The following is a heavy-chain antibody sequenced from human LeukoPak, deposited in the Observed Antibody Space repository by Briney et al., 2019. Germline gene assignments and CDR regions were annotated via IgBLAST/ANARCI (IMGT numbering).Heavy chain of an antibody. V-gene: IGHV1-18*01. CDR2: ISAYNGNT. CDR3: ARVNYYGSGSYYTG. Sequence: ASVKVSCKASGYTFTNYGISWVRQAPGQGLEWMGWISAYNGNTNYAQKLQGRVTMTTDTSTSTAYMELRSLRSDDTAVYYCARVNYYGSGSYYTGWGQGTLVTVSS. CDR1: GYTFTNYG. D-gene: IGHD3-10*01. J-gene: IGHJ4*02.